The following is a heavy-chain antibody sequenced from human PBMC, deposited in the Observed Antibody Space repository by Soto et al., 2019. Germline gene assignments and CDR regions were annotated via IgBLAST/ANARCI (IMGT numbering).Heavy chain of an antibody. V-gene: IGHV1-8*01. CDR2: MNPNSGNT. D-gene: IGHD2-15*01. J-gene: IGHJ6*02. Sequence: ASVKVSCKASGYTFTSYDINWVRQATGQGLEWMGWMNPNSGNTGYAQKFQGRVTMTRNTSISTAYMELSSRRSEDTAVYYCARGRFCSGGSCYSDYYYGRDVWGQGTTVTVSS. CDR3: ARGRFCSGGSCYSDYYYGRDV. CDR1: GYTFTSYD.